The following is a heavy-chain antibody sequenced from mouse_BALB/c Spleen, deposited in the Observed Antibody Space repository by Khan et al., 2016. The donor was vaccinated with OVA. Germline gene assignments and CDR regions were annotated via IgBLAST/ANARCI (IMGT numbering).Heavy chain of an antibody. CDR3: ARSVTITTVVATDFDY. J-gene: IGHJ2*01. Sequence: EVQLQESGPGLVNPSQSLSLTCTVTGYSITSDYAWNWIRQFPGNKLEWMGYISYSGRTNYNPSLKSRISITRDTSKNQVFLTLNSVTTEDTATYFCARSVTITTVVATDFDYWGQGTTLTVSS. CDR1: GYSITSDYA. CDR2: ISYSGRT. V-gene: IGHV3-2*02. D-gene: IGHD1-1*01.